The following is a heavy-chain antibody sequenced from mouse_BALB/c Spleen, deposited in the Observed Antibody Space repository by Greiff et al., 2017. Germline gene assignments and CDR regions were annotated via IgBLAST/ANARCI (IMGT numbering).Heavy chain of an antibody. CDR3: AIYYRYDVNYAMDY. Sequence: QVQLQQSGPSLVQPSQSLSITCTVSGFSLTSYGVHWVRQSPGKGLEWLGVIWRGGSTDYNAAFMSRLSITKDNSKSQVFFKMNSLQADDTAIYYCAIYYRYDVNYAMDYWGQGTSVTVSS. J-gene: IGHJ4*01. CDR1: GFSLTSYG. D-gene: IGHD2-14*01. V-gene: IGHV2-5-1*01. CDR2: IWRGGST.